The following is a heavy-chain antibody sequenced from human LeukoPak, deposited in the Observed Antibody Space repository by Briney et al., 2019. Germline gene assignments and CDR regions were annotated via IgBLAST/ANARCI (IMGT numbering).Heavy chain of an antibody. V-gene: IGHV3-23*01. CDR3: AKGIDSSGYYPFDH. CDR2: ISDTGGGT. CDR1: GFTFSSYA. D-gene: IGHD3-22*01. J-gene: IGHJ4*02. Sequence: GGSLRLSCAASGFTFSSYAVSWVRQAPGKGLEWVSAISDTGGGTHYADSVKGRFTISRDNSRDTLYLQMNSLRAEDTAVYYCAKGIDSSGYYPFDHWGQGTLVTVSS.